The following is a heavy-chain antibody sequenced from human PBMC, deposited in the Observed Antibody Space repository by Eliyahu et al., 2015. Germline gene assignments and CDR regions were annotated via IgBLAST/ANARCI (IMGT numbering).Heavy chain of an antibody. V-gene: IGHV4-34*01. Sequence: QVQLQQWGAGLLKPSETLXLTCAVYGXSFSGYYXXXIRQPPGKGLXWIGEINHSGSTNYNPSLKSRVTISVDTSKNQFSLKLSSVTAADTAVYYCARTGLEQQLVHRYYYYMDVWGKGTTVTVSS. D-gene: IGHD6-13*01. CDR3: ARTGLEQQLVHRYYYYMDV. CDR2: INHSGST. CDR1: GXSFSGYY. J-gene: IGHJ6*03.